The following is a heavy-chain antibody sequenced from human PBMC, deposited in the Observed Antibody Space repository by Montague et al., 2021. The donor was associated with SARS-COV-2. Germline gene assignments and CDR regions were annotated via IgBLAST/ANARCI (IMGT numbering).Heavy chain of an antibody. Sequence: TLSLTCSVSGDSIDNNCYNWSWIRQPAGQGLVWIVSVYRNGNTNHNLALKSRVSIVPDTPKNHLSLSLESVTAAAMAGYSCARITVITPRYFDSWGQGTLVTVAS. V-gene: IGHV4-61*02. CDR1: GDSIDNNCYN. D-gene: IGHD4-23*01. J-gene: IGHJ4*02. CDR2: VYRNGNT. CDR3: ARITVITPRYFDS.